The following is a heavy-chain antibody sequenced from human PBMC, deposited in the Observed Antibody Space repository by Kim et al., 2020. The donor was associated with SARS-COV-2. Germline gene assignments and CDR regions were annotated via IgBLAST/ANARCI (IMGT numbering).Heavy chain of an antibody. D-gene: IGHD1-7*01. Sequence: SETLSLTCTVSGGSISSGGYYWSWIRQHPGKGLEWIGYIYYSGSTYYNPSLKSRVTISVDTSKNQFSLKLSSVTAADTAVYYCARDSATTCTDVWGQGTTVTVSS. CDR3: ARDSATTCTDV. J-gene: IGHJ6*02. CDR1: GGSISSGGYY. V-gene: IGHV4-31*03. CDR2: IYYSGST.